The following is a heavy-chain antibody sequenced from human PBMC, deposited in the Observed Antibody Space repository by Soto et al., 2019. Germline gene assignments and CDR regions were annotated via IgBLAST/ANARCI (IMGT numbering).Heavy chain of an antibody. D-gene: IGHD2-21*01. J-gene: IGHJ6*02. CDR1: GLSLTTNGLS. Sequence: QITLKESGPTLVKPTQTLTLTCAFSGLSLTTNGLSVGWVRQPPGKALEWLALIHWDDDKRYSPSLKSRLTITRDTSKNHVVLTMTNMEPVDTATYYCAHSSTYLNHAMDVWGQGTTVSVSS. CDR2: IHWDDDK. V-gene: IGHV2-5*02. CDR3: AHSSTYLNHAMDV.